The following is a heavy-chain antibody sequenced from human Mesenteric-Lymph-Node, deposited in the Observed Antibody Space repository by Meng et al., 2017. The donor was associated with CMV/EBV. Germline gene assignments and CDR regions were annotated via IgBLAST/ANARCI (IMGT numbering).Heavy chain of an antibody. Sequence: SCKVSGYNFTSYWIHWVRQMPGKGLEWVGRIDPSDSYTNYSPSFQGHVTISADKSISTAYVQWSSLKASDTAMYYCASRTAGGGFDPWGQGTLVTVSS. J-gene: IGHJ5*02. CDR1: GYNFTSYW. D-gene: IGHD6-13*01. CDR2: IDPSDSYT. CDR3: ASRTAGGGFDP. V-gene: IGHV5-10-1*01.